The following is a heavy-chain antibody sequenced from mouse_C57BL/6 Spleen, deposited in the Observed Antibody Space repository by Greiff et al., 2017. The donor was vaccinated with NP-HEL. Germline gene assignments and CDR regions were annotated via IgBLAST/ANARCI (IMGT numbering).Heavy chain of an antibody. CDR1: GYTFTSYW. V-gene: IGHV1-5*01. J-gene: IGHJ4*01. D-gene: IGHD1-1*01. Sequence: EVQLQQSGTVLARPGASVKMSCKTSGYTFTSYWMHWVKQRPGQGLEWIGAIYPGNSDTSYNQKFKGKAKLTAVTSASTAYMELSSLTNEDSAVYYCTRNYGSRIYAMDYWGQGTSVTVSS. CDR3: TRNYGSRIYAMDY. CDR2: IYPGNSDT.